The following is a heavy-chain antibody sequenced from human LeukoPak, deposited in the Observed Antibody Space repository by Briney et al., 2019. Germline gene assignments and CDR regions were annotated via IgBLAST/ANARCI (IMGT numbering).Heavy chain of an antibody. Sequence: ASVEVSCKASGYTFTSYGISWVRQAPGQGLEWVGWISAYNGNTNYAQKLQGRVTMTTDTSTSTAYMELRSLRSDDTAVYYCARDKGGDYGWNYYYYGMDVWGQGTTVTVSS. CDR1: GYTFTSYG. D-gene: IGHD6-19*01. CDR2: ISAYNGNT. CDR3: ARDKGGDYGWNYYYYGMDV. V-gene: IGHV1-18*01. J-gene: IGHJ6*02.